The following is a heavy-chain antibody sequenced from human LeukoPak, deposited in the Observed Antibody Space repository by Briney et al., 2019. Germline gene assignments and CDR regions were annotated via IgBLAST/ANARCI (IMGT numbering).Heavy chain of an antibody. J-gene: IGHJ4*02. D-gene: IGHD3-9*01. Sequence: GGSLTLSCEASGFPFSSYVMRWVRQAPGKGLEWIAYINHNAEMIFYPDFVKGRFTISRDNAKNSLYLQMNALRDEDTAIYYCARDHDWAFDLWGQGTLVTVSS. CDR3: ARDHDWAFDL. CDR1: GFPFSSYV. V-gene: IGHV3-48*02. CDR2: INHNAEMI.